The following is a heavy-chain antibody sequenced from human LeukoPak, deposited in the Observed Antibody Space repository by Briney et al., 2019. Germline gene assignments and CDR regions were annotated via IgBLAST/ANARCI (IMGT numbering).Heavy chain of an antibody. CDR2: ISAYNGNT. J-gene: IGHJ5*02. D-gene: IGHD2/OR15-2a*01. CDR3: ASSNSKYPVDYFDP. V-gene: IGHV1-18*01. Sequence: ASVKVSCKASGYTFTSYGISWVRQAPGQGLEWMGWISAYNGNTNYAQKLQGRVTMTTDTSTSTAYMELRSLRSDDTAVYYCASSNSKYPVDYFDPWGQGTLVTVS. CDR1: GYTFTSYG.